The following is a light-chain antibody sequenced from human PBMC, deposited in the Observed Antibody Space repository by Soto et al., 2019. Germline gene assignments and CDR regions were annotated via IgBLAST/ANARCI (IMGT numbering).Light chain of an antibody. J-gene: IGKJ2*02. Sequence: DIQMTQSPSTLSASVGDRVTITCRASQSISSWLAWYQQKPGKAPKLLIYKASSLESGVPSRLSGSGSGTDSTLTISSLQPDDFATYYCQQYNSYSPWTFGQGTKLEIK. CDR3: QQYNSYSPWT. CDR2: KAS. V-gene: IGKV1-5*03. CDR1: QSISSW.